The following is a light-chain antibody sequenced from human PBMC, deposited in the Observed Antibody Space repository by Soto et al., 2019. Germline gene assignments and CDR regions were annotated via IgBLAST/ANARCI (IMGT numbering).Light chain of an antibody. CDR3: QQLRRYPST. Sequence: IQLTQSPSSLSASVGDRVTITCRASQDIAIYLAWYQQKPGEAPKLLIYAASTLYGGVPSRFSGSGSGTDFALTITSLQAEYFATYYCQQLRRYPSTFGGGTKVEIK. J-gene: IGKJ4*01. CDR2: AAS. V-gene: IGKV1-9*01. CDR1: QDIAIY.